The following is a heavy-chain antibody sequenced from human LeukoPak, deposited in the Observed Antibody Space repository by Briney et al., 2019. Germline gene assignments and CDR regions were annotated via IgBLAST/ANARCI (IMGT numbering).Heavy chain of an antibody. Sequence: PGGSLRLSCAASGFTFSSYWLSWVRQAPGKGLEWVANIKQDGSEKYYVDSVKGRLTISRDNAKNSLYLQMNSLRAEDTAVYYCARGNDYITLNYWGQGTLVTVSS. CDR3: ARGNDYITLNY. D-gene: IGHD4-11*01. CDR1: GFTFSSYW. V-gene: IGHV3-7*04. CDR2: IKQDGSEK. J-gene: IGHJ4*02.